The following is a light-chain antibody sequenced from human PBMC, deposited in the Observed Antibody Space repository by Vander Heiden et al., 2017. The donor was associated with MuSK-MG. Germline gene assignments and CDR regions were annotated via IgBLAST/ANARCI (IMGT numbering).Light chain of an antibody. CDR1: KEISNY. Sequence: DIHMTQSPSSLSASVPDRVAITCPVSKEISNYLNWYQQKPGKAPKLLIYDASNGETGVPSRFSGSGSGTDFTLTISSLQPEDVATYYCIQDDNLPFTFGPGTKVDIK. J-gene: IGKJ3*01. V-gene: IGKV1-33*01. CDR2: DAS. CDR3: IQDDNLPFT.